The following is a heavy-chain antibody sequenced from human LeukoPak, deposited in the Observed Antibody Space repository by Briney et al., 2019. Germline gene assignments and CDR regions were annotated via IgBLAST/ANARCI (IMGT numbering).Heavy chain of an antibody. Sequence: GGSLRLSCAASGFTFSSYSMNWVRQAPGKGLEWVSSISSSSSYIDYADSVKGRFTISRDNAKNSLYLQMNSLRAEDTAVYYCARDREEITGTIHGGERFDYWGQGTLVTVSS. J-gene: IGHJ4*02. CDR1: GFTFSSYS. V-gene: IGHV3-21*01. D-gene: IGHD1-7*01. CDR3: ARDREEITGTIHGGERFDY. CDR2: ISSSSSYI.